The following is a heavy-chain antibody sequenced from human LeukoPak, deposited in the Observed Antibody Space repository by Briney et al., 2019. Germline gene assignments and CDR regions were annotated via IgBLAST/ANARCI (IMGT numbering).Heavy chain of an antibody. J-gene: IGHJ4*02. D-gene: IGHD4-17*01. Sequence: GGSLRLSCAASGFTFSSYAMNWVRQAPGKGLEWVSAISGSGGSTYYADSVKGRFTISRDNSKNTLYLQMNSLRAEDTAVYYCAKISLHDYGDYADYWGQGTLVTVSS. CDR1: GFTFSSYA. CDR2: ISGSGGST. CDR3: AKISLHDYGDYADY. V-gene: IGHV3-23*01.